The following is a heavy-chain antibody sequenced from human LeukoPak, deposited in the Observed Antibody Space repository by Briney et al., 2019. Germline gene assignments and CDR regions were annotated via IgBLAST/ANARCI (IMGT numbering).Heavy chain of an antibody. D-gene: IGHD3-9*01. Sequence: ASVKVSCKASGYTFTSYDINWVRQATGQGLEWMGWMNPNSGNTGYAQKFQGRVTMTTDTSTSTAYMELRSLRSDDTAVYYCARPNYDILTGYYNLDYWGQGTLVTVSS. V-gene: IGHV1-8*01. CDR1: GYTFTSYD. CDR3: ARPNYDILTGYYNLDY. J-gene: IGHJ4*02. CDR2: MNPNSGNT.